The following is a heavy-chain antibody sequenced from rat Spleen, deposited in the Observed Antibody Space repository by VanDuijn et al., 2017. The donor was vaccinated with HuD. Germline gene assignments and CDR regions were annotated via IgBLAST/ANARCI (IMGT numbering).Heavy chain of an antibody. J-gene: IGHJ2*01. CDR3: SPLPGRNLYS. CDR2: ITTGGGNT. Sequence: EVQLVESGGGLVQPGRSMKLSCAASGFTFSNYYMAWVRQAPTKGLEWVASITTGGGNTYYRDSVKGRFTISRDNAKNTLYLQMNSLRSEDTATYYGSPLPGRNLYSWGQGVMVTVSS. CDR1: GFTFSNYY. D-gene: IGHD1-4*01. V-gene: IGHV5-25*01.